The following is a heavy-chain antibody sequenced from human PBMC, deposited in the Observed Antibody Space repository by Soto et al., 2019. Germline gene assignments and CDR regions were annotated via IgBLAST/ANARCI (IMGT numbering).Heavy chain of an antibody. CDR1: VFTFSSYA. CDR2: ISGSGGTT. CDR3: GKVRRTTIFAVVSLFAY. Sequence: LRLSCAASVFTFSSYAMSWVRQAPGKGLECVSTISGSGGTTYYADSVKGRFTVSRDNSKNTLYLQMKSLRAEDMAVYYCGKVRRTTIFAVVSLFAYWGQGTLVTVS. D-gene: IGHD3-3*01. V-gene: IGHV3-23*01. J-gene: IGHJ4*02.